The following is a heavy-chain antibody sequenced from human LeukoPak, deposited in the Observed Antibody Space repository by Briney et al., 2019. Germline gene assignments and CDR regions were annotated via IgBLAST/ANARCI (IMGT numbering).Heavy chain of an antibody. CDR1: GFTFSSYA. V-gene: IGHV3-23*01. CDR3: AKPAGADCGGDCYLQYFQH. CDR2: ISGSGGST. Sequence: PGGSLRLSCAASGFTFSSYAMSWVRQAPGKGLEWVSAISGSGGSTYYADSVKGRFTISRDNSKNTLYLQMNSLRAEDTAVYYCAKPAGADCGGDCYLQYFQHWGQGTLVTVSS. D-gene: IGHD2-21*02. J-gene: IGHJ1*01.